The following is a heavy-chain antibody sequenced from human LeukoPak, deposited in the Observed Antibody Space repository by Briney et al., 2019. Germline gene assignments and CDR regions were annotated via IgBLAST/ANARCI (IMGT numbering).Heavy chain of an antibody. V-gene: IGHV3-21*01. CDR2: ISSSSSYI. Sequence: GGSLRLSCAASGFTFSSYSMNWVRQAPGKGLEWVSSISSSSSYIYYADSVKGRFTISRDNAKNSLYLQMNSLRAEDTAVYYCAEEGDVGDDAFDIWGQGTMVTVSS. CDR3: AEEGDVGDDAFDI. J-gene: IGHJ3*02. D-gene: IGHD1-26*01. CDR1: GFTFSSYS.